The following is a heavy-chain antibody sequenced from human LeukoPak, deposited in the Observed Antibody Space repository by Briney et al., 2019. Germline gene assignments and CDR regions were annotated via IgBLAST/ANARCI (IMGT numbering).Heavy chain of an antibody. J-gene: IGHJ4*02. CDR3: TRDRVWDIVVVVAATAFDY. D-gene: IGHD2-15*01. CDR1: GFTFGDYA. CDR2: IRSKAYGGTT. Sequence: GGSLRLSCTASGFTFGDYAMSWFRQAPGKGLEWVGFIRSKAYGGTTEYAASVKGRFTISRDDSESIAYLQMNSLKTEDTAVYYCTRDRVWDIVVVVAATAFDYWGQGTLVTVSS. V-gene: IGHV3-49*03.